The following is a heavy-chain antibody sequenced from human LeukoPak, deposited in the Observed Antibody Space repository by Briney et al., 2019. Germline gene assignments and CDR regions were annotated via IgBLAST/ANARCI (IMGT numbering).Heavy chain of an antibody. CDR2: ISSSSSYI. D-gene: IGHD6-19*01. Sequence: GGSLRLSCAASGFTFSSYSMNWVRQAPGKGLEWVSSISSSSSYIYYADSVKGRFTISRDNSKNTLYLQMNSLRAEDTAVYYCAKETVAAPPIDYWGQGTLVTVSS. CDR1: GFTFSSYS. J-gene: IGHJ4*02. CDR3: AKETVAAPPIDY. V-gene: IGHV3-21*04.